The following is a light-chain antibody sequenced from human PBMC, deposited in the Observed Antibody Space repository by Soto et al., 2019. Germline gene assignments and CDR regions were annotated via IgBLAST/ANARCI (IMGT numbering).Light chain of an antibody. CDR3: QNYNSAPNT. CDR2: GAS. V-gene: IGKV1-27*01. J-gene: IGKJ2*01. Sequence: DLRMTQSPSSLSASVGDRVTITCRASQAITNYLAWYQQKPGKVPKLLIYGASTLQSGVPSRFTGSGSGTVFTLTITSLQPEDVATYYCQNYNSAPNTFGQGTRLEIK. CDR1: QAITNY.